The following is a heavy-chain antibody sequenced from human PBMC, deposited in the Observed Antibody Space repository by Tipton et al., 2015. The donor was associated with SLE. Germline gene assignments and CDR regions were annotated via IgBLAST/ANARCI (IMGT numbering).Heavy chain of an antibody. D-gene: IGHD5-18*01. CDR1: GGTSSKYA. CDR3: ARAGAYSYGYFDY. CDR2: IIPFFGTA. Sequence: QSGPEVKKPGSSVKVSCKASGGTSSKYAISWVRQAPGQGLEWMGGIIPFFGTAHYAQKFQGRVTITTDESTSTAYMELSSLRSEDTAVYYCARAGAYSYGYFDYWGQGTLVTVSS. J-gene: IGHJ4*02. V-gene: IGHV1-69*05.